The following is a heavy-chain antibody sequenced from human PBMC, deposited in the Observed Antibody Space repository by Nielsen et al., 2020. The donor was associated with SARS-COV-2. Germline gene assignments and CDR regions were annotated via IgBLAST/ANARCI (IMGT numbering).Heavy chain of an antibody. CDR2: IYYSGST. J-gene: IGHJ3*02. V-gene: IGHV4-31*03. Sequence: SETLSLTCTVSGGSISSGGYYWSWIRQHPGKGLEWIGYIYYSGSTYYNPSLKSRVTISVDTSKSQFSLKLSSVTAADTAVYYCARAPITMIVVVNAFDIWGQGTMVTVSS. CDR1: GGSISSGGYY. D-gene: IGHD3-22*01. CDR3: ARAPITMIVVVNAFDI.